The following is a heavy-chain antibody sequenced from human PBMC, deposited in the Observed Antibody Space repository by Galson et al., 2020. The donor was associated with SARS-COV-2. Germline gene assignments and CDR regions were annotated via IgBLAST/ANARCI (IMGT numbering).Heavy chain of an antibody. CDR2: SHYSGTA. D-gene: IGHD2-2*01. V-gene: IGHV4-39*01. Sequence: SETLSPTCTVSGDSIGSTTYYWAWVRQPPGEGLEWIGNSHYSGTAYYNSSLKSRVTISVDTSKNQFSLKLTSVTAADTAVYYCADLNTSHGMGYWGQGTLVTVSS. CDR1: GDSIGSTTYY. CDR3: ADLNTSHGMGY. J-gene: IGHJ4*02.